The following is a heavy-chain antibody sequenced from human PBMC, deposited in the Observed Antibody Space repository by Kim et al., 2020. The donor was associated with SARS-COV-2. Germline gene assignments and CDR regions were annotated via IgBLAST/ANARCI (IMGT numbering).Heavy chain of an antibody. Sequence: SVKVSCKASGGTFSSYAISWVRQAPGQGLEWMGGIIPIFGTANYAQKFQGRVTITADESTSTAYMELSSLRSEDTAVYYCARSRAEIAAFGIWGQGTMVTVSS. CDR1: GGTFSSYA. CDR3: ARSRAEIAAFGI. J-gene: IGHJ3*02. V-gene: IGHV1-69*13. CDR2: IIPIFGTA. D-gene: IGHD2-21*01.